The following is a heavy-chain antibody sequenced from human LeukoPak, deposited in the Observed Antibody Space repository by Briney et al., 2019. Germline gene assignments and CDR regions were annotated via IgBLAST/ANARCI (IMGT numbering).Heavy chain of an antibody. J-gene: IGHJ4*02. CDR2: IIPILGIA. V-gene: IGHV1-69*04. CDR1: GGTFSSYA. Sequence: SVKVSCKASGGTFSSYAISWVRQAPGQGLEWMGRIIPILGIANYAQKFQGRVTITADKSTSTAYKELSSLRSEDTAVYYCARDPRDSSGYYYAIDYWGQGTLVTVSS. CDR3: ARDPRDSSGYYYAIDY. D-gene: IGHD3-22*01.